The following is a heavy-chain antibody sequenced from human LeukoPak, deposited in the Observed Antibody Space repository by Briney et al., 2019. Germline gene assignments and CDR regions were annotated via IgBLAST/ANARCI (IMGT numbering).Heavy chain of an antibody. D-gene: IGHD6-13*01. Sequence: GRSLRLSCAASGFTFDDYAMHWVRQAPGRGLEWVSGISWISGSIGYADSVKGRFTISRDNAKNSLYLQMNSLRAEDTAVYYCAKIAAAGAYYFDYWGQGTLVTVSS. V-gene: IGHV3-9*01. J-gene: IGHJ4*02. CDR2: ISWISGSI. CDR3: AKIAAAGAYYFDY. CDR1: GFTFDDYA.